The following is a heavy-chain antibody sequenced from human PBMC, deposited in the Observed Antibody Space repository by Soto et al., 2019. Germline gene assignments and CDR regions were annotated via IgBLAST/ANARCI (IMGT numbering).Heavy chain of an antibody. D-gene: IGHD3-3*01. J-gene: IGHJ5*02. CDR1: GFTFSSYA. CDR2: ISGGGGST. V-gene: IGHV3-23*01. CDR3: AVSDYKRVLRFLEWLSWFDP. Sequence: WGSLRLSCASSGFTFSSYAMSWVRQAPGKGLEWVSAISGGGGSTYYADSVKGRFTISRDNSKNTLYLQMNSLRAEDTAVYYCAVSDYKRVLRFLEWLSWFDPWGQGTLVTVSS.